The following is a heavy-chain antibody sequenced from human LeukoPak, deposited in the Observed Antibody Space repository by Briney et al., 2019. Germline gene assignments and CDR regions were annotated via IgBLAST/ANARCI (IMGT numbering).Heavy chain of an antibody. CDR1: GYTFTSYY. D-gene: IGHD2-2*01. V-gene: IGHV1-46*01. CDR3: ARVGTGSSNVGVIHDY. CDR2: INPSGGST. Sequence: VASVKVSCKASGYTFTSYYMHWVRQAPGQGLEWMGIINPSGGSTSYAQKFQGRVTMTRDTSTSTVYMELSSLRSEDTAVYYCARVGTGSSNVGVIHDYWGQGTLVTVSS. J-gene: IGHJ4*02.